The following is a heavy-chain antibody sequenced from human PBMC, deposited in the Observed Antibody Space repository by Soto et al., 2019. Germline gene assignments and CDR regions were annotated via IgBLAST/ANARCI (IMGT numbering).Heavy chain of an antibody. CDR1: GFTFTKYW. CDR2: INPDGSTT. D-gene: IGHD6-19*01. CDR3: ASLPQGVSPVPGNEGPDY. V-gene: IGHV3-74*01. J-gene: IGHJ4*02. Sequence: EVQLVESGGDLVQPGGSLRLSCAASGFTFTKYWMHWVRQAPGRGLLWISRINPDGSTTFYADSVKGRFTISRDNAKNTLYLQMNSLSGEDTAVYYWASLPQGVSPVPGNEGPDYWGQGTLVTVSS.